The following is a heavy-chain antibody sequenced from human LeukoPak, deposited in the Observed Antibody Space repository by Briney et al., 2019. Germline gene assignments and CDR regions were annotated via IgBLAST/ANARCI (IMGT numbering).Heavy chain of an antibody. CDR3: ARDSAVADPIGFDP. J-gene: IGHJ5*02. CDR1: GGSISSGSYY. V-gene: IGHV4-61*02. D-gene: IGHD5-18*01. Sequence: SETLSLTCTVSGGSISSGSYYWSWIRQPAGKGLEWIGRIYTSGSTNYNPSLKSRVTIPVDTSKKQFSLKLSSVTAADTAVYYCARDSAVADPIGFDPWGQGTLVTVSS. CDR2: IYTSGST.